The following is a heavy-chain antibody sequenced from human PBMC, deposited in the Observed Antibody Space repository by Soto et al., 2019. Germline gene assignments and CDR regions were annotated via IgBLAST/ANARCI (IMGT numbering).Heavy chain of an antibody. CDR2: IYYSGST. CDR1: GGSISSSSYY. CDR3: ARHVHNSGYVFYYYYYMDV. J-gene: IGHJ6*03. Sequence: SETLSLTCTVSGGSISSSSYYWGWIRQPPGKGLEWIGSIYYSGSTYYNPSFKSRVTISVDTSKNQFSLKLSPVTAADTAVYYCARHVHNSGYVFYYYYYMDVWGKGTTVTVSS. V-gene: IGHV4-39*01. D-gene: IGHD5-12*01.